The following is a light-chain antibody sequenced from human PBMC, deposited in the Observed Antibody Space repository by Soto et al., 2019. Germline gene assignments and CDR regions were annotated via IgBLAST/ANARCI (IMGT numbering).Light chain of an antibody. CDR2: GNN. J-gene: IGLJ2*01. V-gene: IGLV1-44*01. CDR1: SSNIGSNT. CDR3: SAWDDRLNGRV. Sequence: QSVLTQPPSASGTPGQRVTISCSGSSSNIGSNTVNWYQQLPGTAPKLLIYGNNQRPSGVPDRFSGSKSGTSASLAISGRHSEDEADYYCSAWDDRLNGRVFGGGTKLTVL.